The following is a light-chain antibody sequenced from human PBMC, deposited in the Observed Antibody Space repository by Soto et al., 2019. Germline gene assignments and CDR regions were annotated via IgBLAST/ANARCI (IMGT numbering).Light chain of an antibody. V-gene: IGLV2-14*01. J-gene: IGLJ1*01. CDR2: EVT. Sequence: QSVLTQPGSVSGSPGQSITISCTGTSSDVGGYNYVSWYQQHPGKAPKLMIYEVTNRPSGVSSRFSGSKSGNTASLTISGLQAEDDADYYGCSFTSGNTAYVFGTGTKVT. CDR3: CSFTSGNTAYV. CDR1: SSDVGGYNY.